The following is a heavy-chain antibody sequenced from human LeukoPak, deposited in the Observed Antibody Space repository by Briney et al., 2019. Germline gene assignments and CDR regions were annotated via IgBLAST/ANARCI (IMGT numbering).Heavy chain of an antibody. D-gene: IGHD4-23*01. CDR3: AKPQRQLIRWVNFQH. Sequence: SETLSLTCTVSGGSIGNSRYYWGWIRQPPGKGLEWIGSIYYDGSTYYNLSLKSRVTISVYTSKNQFSLKLSSVTAADTAMYYCAKPQRQLIRWVNFQHWGQGTLVIVSS. V-gene: IGHV4-39*01. CDR2: IYYDGST. CDR1: GGSIGNSRYY. J-gene: IGHJ1*01.